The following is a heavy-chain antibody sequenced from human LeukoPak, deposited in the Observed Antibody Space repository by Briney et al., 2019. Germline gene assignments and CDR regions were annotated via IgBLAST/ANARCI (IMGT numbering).Heavy chain of an antibody. V-gene: IGHV3-33*06. J-gene: IGHJ6*03. CDR2: IWHDGSNK. CDR3: AKDGDAYTEFYYYYMDV. D-gene: IGHD5-24*01. Sequence: GGSLRLSCAASGFTFSDYGLHWVRQAPGKGLEWVALIWHDGSNKYYADSVMGRFTISRDNSKNTLYLQMNSLRAEDTAMYYCAKDGDAYTEFYYYYMDVWGKGTTVTVCS. CDR1: GFTFSDYG.